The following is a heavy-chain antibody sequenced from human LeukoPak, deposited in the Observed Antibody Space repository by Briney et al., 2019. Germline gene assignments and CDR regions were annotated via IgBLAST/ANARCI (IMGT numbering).Heavy chain of an antibody. CDR1: GGSISSYY. CDR3: ARDAAMARGIFDY. Sequence: SETLSLTCTVSGGSISSYYWSWIRQPPGKGLEWIGYIYYSGSTNYNPSLKSRVTISVDTSKNQFSLKLSSVTAADTAVYYCARDAAMARGIFDYWGQGTLVTVS. D-gene: IGHD3-10*01. CDR2: IYYSGST. V-gene: IGHV4-59*01. J-gene: IGHJ4*02.